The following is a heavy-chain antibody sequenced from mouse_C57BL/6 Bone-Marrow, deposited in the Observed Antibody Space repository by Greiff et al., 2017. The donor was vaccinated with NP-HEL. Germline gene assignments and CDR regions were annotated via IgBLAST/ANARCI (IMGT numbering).Heavy chain of an antibody. J-gene: IGHJ1*03. CDR2: IDPSDSYT. D-gene: IGHD1-1*01. V-gene: IGHV1-50*01. Sequence: VQLQQPGAELVKPGASVKLSCKASGYTFTSYWMQWVKQRPGQGLEWIGEIDPSDSYTNYNQKFKGKATLTVDTSSSTAYMQLSSLTSEDSAVYYCAGYGSSPWYFDVWGTGTTVTVSS. CDR1: GYTFTSYW. CDR3: AGYGSSPWYFDV.